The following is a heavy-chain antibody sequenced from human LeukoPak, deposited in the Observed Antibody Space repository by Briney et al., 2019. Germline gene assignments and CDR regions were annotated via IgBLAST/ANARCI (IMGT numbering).Heavy chain of an antibody. D-gene: IGHD3-10*01. CDR2: IRNDGSNQ. J-gene: IGHJ6*03. Sequence: GGSLRLSCAASGFTFRSYGMHWVRQAPGKGLEWVAFIRNDGSNQYYADSVTGRFTISRDNSKNAPYLQMNSLRPEETAVDYCVKGVGGSANYYYLDVWGKGTTVTVSS. V-gene: IGHV3-30*02. CDR3: VKGVGGSANYYYLDV. CDR1: GFTFRSYG.